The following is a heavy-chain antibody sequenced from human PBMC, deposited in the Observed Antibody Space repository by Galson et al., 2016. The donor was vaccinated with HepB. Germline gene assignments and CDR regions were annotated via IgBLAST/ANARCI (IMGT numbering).Heavy chain of an antibody. CDR3: AKHHGDQPGVDY. CDR2: IKGDESAK. CDR1: GFTFSSYY. D-gene: IGHD4-17*01. Sequence: SLRLSCAASGFTFSSYYMSWVRQAPGTGLEWVAEIKGDESAKQYVDSVKGRFTISRDNAKNSLYLQMNSLRVDHTAVYYCAKHHGDQPGVDYWGQGTLVTVSS. V-gene: IGHV3-7*03. J-gene: IGHJ4*02.